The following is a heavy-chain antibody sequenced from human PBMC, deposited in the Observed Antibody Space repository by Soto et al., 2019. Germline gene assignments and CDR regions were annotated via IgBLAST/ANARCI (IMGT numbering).Heavy chain of an antibody. CDR2: ISYDGSNK. V-gene: IGHV3-30-3*01. CDR3: ARGITTAFFDY. Sequence: QVQLVESGGGVVQPGRSLRLSCAASGFTFSSYAMHWVRQAPGKGLEWVAVISYDGSNKYYADSVKGRFTISRDNSKNTLSLQMNSLRAEDTAVYYCARGITTAFFDYWGQGTLVTVSS. CDR1: GFTFSSYA. J-gene: IGHJ4*02. D-gene: IGHD3-22*01.